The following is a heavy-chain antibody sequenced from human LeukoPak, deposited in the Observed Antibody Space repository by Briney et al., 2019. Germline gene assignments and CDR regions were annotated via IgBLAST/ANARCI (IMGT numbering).Heavy chain of an antibody. CDR3: AKDLHWGFDY. Sequence: GSLRLSCAASGFTFSTYGMSWVRQAPGKGLEWVSAISGSGGTTYYADSVKGRFTISRDNSKSTLYLQMSSLRAEDTAVYYCAKDLHWGFDYWGQGTLVTVSS. J-gene: IGHJ4*02. CDR2: ISGSGGTT. V-gene: IGHV3-23*01. D-gene: IGHD7-27*01. CDR1: GFTFSTYG.